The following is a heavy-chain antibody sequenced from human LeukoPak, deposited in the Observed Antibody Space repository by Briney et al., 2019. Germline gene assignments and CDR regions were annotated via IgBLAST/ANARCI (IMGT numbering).Heavy chain of an antibody. V-gene: IGHV4-59*02. J-gene: IGHJ4*02. CDR1: GGSVSSYY. CDR2: IYYSGST. Sequence: SETLSLTCTVSGGSVSSYYWSWIRQPPGKGLEWIGYIYYSGSTNYNPSLKSRVTISVDTSKNQCSLKLSSVTAADTAVYYCARGDTAMFRWGQGTLVTVSS. CDR3: ARGDTAMFR. D-gene: IGHD5-18*01.